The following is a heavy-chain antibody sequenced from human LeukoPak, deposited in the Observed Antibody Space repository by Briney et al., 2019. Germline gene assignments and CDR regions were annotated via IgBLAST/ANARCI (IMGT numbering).Heavy chain of an antibody. V-gene: IGHV4-4*07. Sequence: PSETLSLTCTVSGGSISSYYWSWIRQPAGKGLEWIGRIYTSGSTNYNPSLKSRVTISVDTSKNQFSLNLSSVTAADTAVYFCARAPHFFDTSGSRYYFDYWGQGALVTVSS. CDR3: ARAPHFFDTSGSRYYFDY. CDR1: GGSISSYY. D-gene: IGHD3-22*01. CDR2: IYTSGST. J-gene: IGHJ4*02.